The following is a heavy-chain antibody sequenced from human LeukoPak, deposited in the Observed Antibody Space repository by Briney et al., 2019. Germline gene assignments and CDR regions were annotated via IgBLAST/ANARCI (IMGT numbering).Heavy chain of an antibody. V-gene: IGHV3-23*01. CDR3: AIEDIVVVVASGDLDY. CDR2: ISGSGGST. Sequence: GGSLRLSCAASGFTFSSYAMSWVRQAPGKGLEWVSAISGSGGSTYYADSVKGRFTISRDNSKNTLYLQMNSLRAEDTAVYYCAIEDIVVVVASGDLDYWGQGTLVTVSS. CDR1: GFTFSSYA. D-gene: IGHD2-15*01. J-gene: IGHJ4*02.